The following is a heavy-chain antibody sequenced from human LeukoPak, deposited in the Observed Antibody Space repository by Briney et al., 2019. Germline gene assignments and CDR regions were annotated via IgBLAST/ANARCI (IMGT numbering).Heavy chain of an antibody. V-gene: IGHV3-21*01. CDR3: SRVIWVDSSGPVGGAFDI. CDR1: GFTFSSYS. D-gene: IGHD3-22*01. CDR2: ISSSSSYI. Sequence: PGGSLRLPCAASGFTFSSYSMNWVRQAPGKGLELVSSISSSSSYIYYADSVKGRFTISRDNAKNSLYLQMNSLRADDTAVYYCSRVIWVDSSGPVGGAFDIWGQGTIVTVSS. J-gene: IGHJ3*02.